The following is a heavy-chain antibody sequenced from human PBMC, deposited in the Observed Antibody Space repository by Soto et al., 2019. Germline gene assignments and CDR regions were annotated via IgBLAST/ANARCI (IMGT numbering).Heavy chain of an antibody. Sequence: SETLSLTCAVYGGSFSGYYWSWIRQPPGKGLEWIGSIYYSGSTYYNPSLKSRVTISVDTSKNQFSLKLSSVTAADTAVYYCARLRADILTGYYYYYGMDVWGQGTTVTVSS. V-gene: IGHV4-34*01. CDR2: IYYSGST. CDR1: GGSFSGYY. D-gene: IGHD3-9*01. CDR3: ARLRADILTGYYYYYGMDV. J-gene: IGHJ6*02.